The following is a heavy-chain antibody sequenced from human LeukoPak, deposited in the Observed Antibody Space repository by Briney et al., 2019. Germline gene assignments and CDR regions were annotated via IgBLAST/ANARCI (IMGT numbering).Heavy chain of an antibody. Sequence: GGSLRLSCAASGFTFSSYEMNWVRQAPGKGLEWVSYISSSGSTIYYADSVKGRFTISRDNAKNSLYLQMNSLRAEDTAVYYCARVGHLVGHYSDYWGQGTLVTVSS. CDR3: ARVGHLVGHYSDY. CDR1: GFTFSSYE. V-gene: IGHV3-48*03. J-gene: IGHJ4*02. D-gene: IGHD1-26*01. CDR2: ISSSGSTI.